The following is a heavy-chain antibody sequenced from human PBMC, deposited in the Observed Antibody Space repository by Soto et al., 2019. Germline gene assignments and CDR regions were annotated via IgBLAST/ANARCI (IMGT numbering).Heavy chain of an antibody. Sequence: ASVKVSCKPSGYSFSNFYVHWVRQAPGQGLEWMGIIDPSSGTTSYTQKFQERVTMTRDTSMSTVYMELSRLRSEDAAVYYCARGAVVVPNGLIAGMDVWGLGTTVTVSS. V-gene: IGHV1-46*01. CDR2: IDPSSGTT. D-gene: IGHD2-15*01. CDR3: ARGAVVVPNGLIAGMDV. J-gene: IGHJ6*02. CDR1: GYSFSNFY.